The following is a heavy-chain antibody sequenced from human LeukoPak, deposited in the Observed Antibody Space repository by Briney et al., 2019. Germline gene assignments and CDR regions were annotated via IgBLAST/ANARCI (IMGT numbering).Heavy chain of an antibody. CDR2: IRSKAYGGTT. Sequence: GGSLRLSCTDSVFTFGDYAMSWVRQAPGKGREWVGFIRSKAYGGTTEYAASVKGRFTISRDDSKSIAYLQMNSLKTEDTAVYYCTRAAGDSSPFDYWGQGTLVTVSS. V-gene: IGHV3-49*04. D-gene: IGHD7-27*01. CDR1: VFTFGDYA. CDR3: TRAAGDSSPFDY. J-gene: IGHJ4*02.